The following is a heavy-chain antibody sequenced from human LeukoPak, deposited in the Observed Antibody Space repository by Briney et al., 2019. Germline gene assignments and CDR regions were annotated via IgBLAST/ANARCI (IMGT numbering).Heavy chain of an antibody. V-gene: IGHV3-66*02. Sequence: GGSLRLSCAASGFTVSSNYMSWVRQAPGKGLEWVSVIYSGGSTYYADSVKGRFTISRDNSKNALYLQMNSLRAEDTAVYYCARVRVINHFDYWGQGTLVTVSS. J-gene: IGHJ4*02. CDR2: IYSGGST. CDR3: ARVRVINHFDY. CDR1: GFTVSSNY.